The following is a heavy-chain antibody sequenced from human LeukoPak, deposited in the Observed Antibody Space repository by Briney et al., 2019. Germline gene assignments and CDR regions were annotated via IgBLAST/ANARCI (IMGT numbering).Heavy chain of an antibody. J-gene: IGHJ3*02. CDR3: ARGRITIFGVVIGYAFDI. CDR1: GYTFTSYD. Sequence: ASVKVSCKASGYTFTSYDINWVRQATGQGLEWMGWMNPNSGNTGYAQKLQGRVTITRNTSISTAYMELSSLRSEDTAVYYCARGRITIFGVVIGYAFDIWGQGTMVTVSS. CDR2: MNPNSGNT. D-gene: IGHD3-3*01. V-gene: IGHV1-8*03.